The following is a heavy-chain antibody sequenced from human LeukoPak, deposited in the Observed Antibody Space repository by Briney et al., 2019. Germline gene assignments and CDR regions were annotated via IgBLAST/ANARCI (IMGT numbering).Heavy chain of an antibody. CDR1: GFTFSSYA. CDR3: AIMTTVTTGYFQH. V-gene: IGHV3-23*01. CDR2: TISSGVSA. J-gene: IGHJ1*01. D-gene: IGHD4-17*01. Sequence: GGSLRLSCAASGFTFSSYAMSWVRQAPGKGLEWVSITISSGVSAYYADSVKGRFTISRDNAKNSLYLQMNSLRAEDTAVYYCAIMTTVTTGYFQHWGQGTLVTVSS.